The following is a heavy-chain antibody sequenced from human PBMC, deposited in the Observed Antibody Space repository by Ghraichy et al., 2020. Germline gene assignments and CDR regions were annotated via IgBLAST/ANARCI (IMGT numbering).Heavy chain of an antibody. V-gene: IGHV1-2*02. CDR2: IDPHSGDT. CDR1: GFILTGYS. CDR3: AREVINWLDP. Sequence: ASVKVSCKGSGFILTGYSIHWARQVPGQGLEWMGRIDPHSGDTNSVQKFQGRVTMTRDTSINTAYMELSGLKSDDTAIYFCAREVINWLDPWGQGTLVTVSS. J-gene: IGHJ5*01. D-gene: IGHD3-10*01.